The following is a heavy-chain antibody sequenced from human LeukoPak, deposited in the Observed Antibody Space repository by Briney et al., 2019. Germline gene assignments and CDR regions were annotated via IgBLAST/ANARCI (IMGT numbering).Heavy chain of an antibody. V-gene: IGHV1-58*01. D-gene: IGHD4-17*01. CDR3: AATLKMTTGSSYYGMDV. J-gene: IGHJ6*02. CDR2: IVVGSGHT. Sequence: ASVKVSCKASGFIFATSAVQWVRQARGQRLEWIGWIVVGSGHTNYAQKFQERVSITRDMSTSTAYMEVSSLRSEDTAVYYCAATLKMTTGSSYYGMDVWGQGTTVTVSS. CDR1: GFIFATSA.